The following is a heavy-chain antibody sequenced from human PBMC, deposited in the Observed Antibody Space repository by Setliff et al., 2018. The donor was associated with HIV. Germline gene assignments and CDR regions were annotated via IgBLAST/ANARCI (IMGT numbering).Heavy chain of an antibody. CDR3: AKDGSGSYMVYYYYMDL. Sequence: GGSLRLSCVASGFTFSSYWMSWVRQAPGKGLEWVAVISYDGSVKYYAGSVRGRFTISRDNSKNILYLQMNSLRVEDTAVYYCAKDGSGSYMVYYYYMDLWGKGTTVTVSS. CDR2: ISYDGSVK. J-gene: IGHJ6*04. D-gene: IGHD3-10*01. CDR1: GFTFSSYW. V-gene: IGHV3-30*18.